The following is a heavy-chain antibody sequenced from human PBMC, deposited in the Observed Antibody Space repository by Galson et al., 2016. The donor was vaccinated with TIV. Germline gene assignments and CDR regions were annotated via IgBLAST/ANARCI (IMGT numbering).Heavy chain of an antibody. CDR2: IIPFFRTT. Sequence: SVKVSCKASGGTFSSYVFNWVRLAPGQGLEWMGGIIPFFRTTNYAQKFQGRVTITADESTNTAYMELNSLRSGDTAVYYCASDRNTAFDTYHYYYGMDVWGQGTTVTVSS. V-gene: IGHV1-69*13. CDR1: GGTFSSYV. J-gene: IGHJ6*02. CDR3: ASDRNTAFDTYHYYYGMDV. D-gene: IGHD5-18*01.